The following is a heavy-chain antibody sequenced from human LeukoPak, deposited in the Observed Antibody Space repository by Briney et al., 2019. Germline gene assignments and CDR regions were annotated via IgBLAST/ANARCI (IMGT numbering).Heavy chain of an antibody. V-gene: IGHV1-69*13. CDR2: IIPIFGTA. J-gene: IGHJ4*02. Sequence: SVKVSCKASGGTFSSYAISWVRQAPGQGLEWMGGIIPIFGTANYAQKFQGRVTITADESTSTAYMELSSLRSEDTAVYYCARDRGSYSSGWYYFDYWGQGTLVTVSS. D-gene: IGHD6-19*01. CDR1: GGTFSSYA. CDR3: ARDRGSYSSGWYYFDY.